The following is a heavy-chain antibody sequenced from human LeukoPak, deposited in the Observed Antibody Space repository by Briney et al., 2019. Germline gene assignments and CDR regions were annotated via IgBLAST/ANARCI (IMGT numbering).Heavy chain of an antibody. J-gene: IGHJ4*02. CDR2: ISGRDGST. D-gene: IGHD6-19*01. CDR1: GFTFSSCA. V-gene: IGHV3-23*01. CDR3: ACSSAWSRQIDY. Sequence: GGSLRLSCAASGFTFSSCAMSWVRQAPGKGLEWVSGISGRDGSTYYADSVKGRFTISRGNSKSTVYLQMNSLRAEDTAIYYCACSSAWSRQIDYWGQGTLVTVSS.